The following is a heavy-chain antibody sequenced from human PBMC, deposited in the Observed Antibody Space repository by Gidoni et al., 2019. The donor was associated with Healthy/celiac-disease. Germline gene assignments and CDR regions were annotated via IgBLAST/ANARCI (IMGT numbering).Heavy chain of an antibody. J-gene: IGHJ5*02. Sequence: QVQLVQSGAEVKKPGASVKVSCKASGYTFTSYGISGVRQAPGQGLEWMGWISAYNGNTNYAQKLQGRVTMTTDTSTSTAYMELRSLRSDDTAVYYCARDGTYYDILTGYYSRAEFDPWGQGTLVTVSS. CDR2: ISAYNGNT. CDR3: ARDGTYYDILTGYYSRAEFDP. CDR1: GYTFTSYG. V-gene: IGHV1-18*01. D-gene: IGHD3-9*01.